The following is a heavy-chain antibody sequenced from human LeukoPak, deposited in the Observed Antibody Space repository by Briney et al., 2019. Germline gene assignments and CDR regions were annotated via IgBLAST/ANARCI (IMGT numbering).Heavy chain of an antibody. CDR2: INSDGYSI. CDR1: GFTFSSYW. CDR3: ASLAVYYYDSSGLQH. D-gene: IGHD3-22*01. Sequence: GGSLRLSCAASGFTFSSYWMHWVRQAPGKGLEWLARINSDGYSISYADSVKGRFTISRDNAKNSLYLQMNSLRAEDTAVYYCASLAVYYYDSSGLQHWGQGTLVTVSS. J-gene: IGHJ1*01. V-gene: IGHV3-74*01.